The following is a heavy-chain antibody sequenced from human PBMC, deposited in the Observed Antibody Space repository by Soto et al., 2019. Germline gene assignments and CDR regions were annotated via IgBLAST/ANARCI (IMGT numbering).Heavy chain of an antibody. J-gene: IGHJ4*02. CDR1: GGSISSYY. CDR2: IYYSGST. V-gene: IGHV4-59*01. D-gene: IGHD6-13*01. Sequence: PSETLSLTCTVSGGSISSYYWSWIRQPPGKGLEWIGYIYYSGSTNYNPSLKSRVTISVDTSKNQFSLKLSSVTAADTAVYYCARVSQQLVFSFDYWGQGTLVTVSS. CDR3: ARVSQQLVFSFDY.